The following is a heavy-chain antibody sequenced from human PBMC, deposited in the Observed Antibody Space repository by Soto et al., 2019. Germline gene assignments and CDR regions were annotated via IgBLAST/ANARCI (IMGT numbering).Heavy chain of an antibody. CDR2: ISAYNGNT. CDR3: AIARIMGIEVAGTVDY. Sequence: ASVKVSCKASGYTFTSYGISWVRQAPGQGLEWMGWISAYNGNTNYAQKLQGRVTMTTDTSTSTAYMELRSLRSDDTAVYYCAIARIMGIEVAGTVDYWGQETLVTVSS. D-gene: IGHD6-19*01. J-gene: IGHJ4*02. CDR1: GYTFTSYG. V-gene: IGHV1-18*01.